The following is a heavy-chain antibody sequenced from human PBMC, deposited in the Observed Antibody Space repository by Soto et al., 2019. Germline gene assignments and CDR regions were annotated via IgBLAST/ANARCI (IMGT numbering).Heavy chain of an antibody. V-gene: IGHV1-8*01. CDR3: ARGDRLENYGSASNWFDP. D-gene: IGHD3-10*01. CDR2: MNPNSGNT. CDR1: GYTFNSYD. J-gene: IGHJ5*02. Sequence: QVQLVQSGAEVKKPGASVKVSCKASGYTFNSYDINWVRQATGQGLEWMGWMNPNSGNTGYAQKFQGRVTMTRNTSISTAYMELSSLRSEDTAVYYCARGDRLENYGSASNWFDPWGQGTLVTVSS.